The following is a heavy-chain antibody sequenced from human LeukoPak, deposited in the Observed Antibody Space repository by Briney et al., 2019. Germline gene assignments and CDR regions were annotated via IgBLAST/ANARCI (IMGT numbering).Heavy chain of an antibody. D-gene: IGHD2-15*01. Sequence: GESLRLSCAASGFTFSTYGMSWVRQAPGKGLEWFSAVSSTSGTPYYADSVKGRYTISRDNSQNTLFLQINSLRAEDTAVYYCAKNGDRGAFCSGGTCYPYYYYYMDVWGKGTTVTISS. CDR2: VSSTSGTP. J-gene: IGHJ6*03. CDR3: AKNGDRGAFCSGGTCYPYYYYYMDV. V-gene: IGHV3-23*01. CDR1: GFTFSTYG.